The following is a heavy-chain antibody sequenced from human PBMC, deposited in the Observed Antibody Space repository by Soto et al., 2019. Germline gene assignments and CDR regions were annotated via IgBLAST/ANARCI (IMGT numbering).Heavy chain of an antibody. V-gene: IGHV3-23*01. J-gene: IGHJ5*02. Sequence: GGSLRLSCAASGFMFENYAMIWVRQAPGKGLEWVATVRGNSYGAYYADSVRGRFIISRDNSKNTMSLQLNSLRDDDTAIYYCAKGKSETGVDWLDPWGPGTLVTVSS. CDR1: GFMFENYA. CDR2: VRGNSYGA. D-gene: IGHD1-1*01. CDR3: AKGKSETGVDWLDP.